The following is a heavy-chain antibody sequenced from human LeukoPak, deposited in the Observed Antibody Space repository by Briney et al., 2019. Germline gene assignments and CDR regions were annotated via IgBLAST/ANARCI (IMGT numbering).Heavy chain of an antibody. CDR2: INHSGST. J-gene: IGHJ6*02. V-gene: IGHV4-34*01. Sequence: SETLSLTCAVYGGSFSGYYWSWIRQPPGKGLEWIGEINHSGSTNYNPSLKSRVTISVDTSKNQISLKLSSVTAADTAEYYCARVGYCTGGSCYSDYLYGMTSGAKGPRSPSP. CDR1: GGSFSGYY. D-gene: IGHD2-15*01. CDR3: ARVGYCTGGSCYSDYLYGMTS.